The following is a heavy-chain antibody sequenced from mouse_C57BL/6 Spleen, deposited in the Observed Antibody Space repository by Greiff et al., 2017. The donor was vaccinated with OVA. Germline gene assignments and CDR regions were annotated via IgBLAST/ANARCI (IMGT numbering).Heavy chain of an antibody. CDR1: GFTFSDYG. CDR2: ISSGSSTI. Sequence: EVKLVESGGGLVKPGGSLKLSCAASGFTFSDYGMHWVRQAPEKGLEWVAYISSGSSTIYYADTVKGRFTISRDNAKNTLFLQMTSLRSEDTAMYYCAREGIYDGFYFDYWGQGTTLTVSS. V-gene: IGHV5-17*01. J-gene: IGHJ2*01. D-gene: IGHD2-3*01. CDR3: AREGIYDGFYFDY.